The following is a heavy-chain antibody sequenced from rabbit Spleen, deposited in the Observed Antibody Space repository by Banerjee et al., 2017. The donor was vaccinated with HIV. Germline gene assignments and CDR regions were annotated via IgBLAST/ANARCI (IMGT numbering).Heavy chain of an antibody. CDR1: GLDFSGDSY. CDR2: IDSGSSGFT. V-gene: IGHV1S40*01. J-gene: IGHJ6*01. CDR3: ARDTSSSFSSYGMDL. Sequence: QSLEESGGGLVKPGASLTLTCKASGLDFSGDSYDSYMCWVRQAPGKGLEWIACIDSGSSGFTYCASWAKGRFTISKTSSTTVTLQMTSLTAADTATYFCARDTSSSFSSYGMDLWGQGTLVTVS. D-gene: IGHD1-1*01.